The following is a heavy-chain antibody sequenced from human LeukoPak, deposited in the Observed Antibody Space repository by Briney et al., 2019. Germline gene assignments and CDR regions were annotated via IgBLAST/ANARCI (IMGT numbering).Heavy chain of an antibody. CDR1: GFTFSRYW. Sequence: GGSLRLSCAASGFTFSRYWMSWVRQAPGKGLEWVANIKQDGSEKYYVDSVKGRFTISRDNAKNSLYLQMNSLRAEDTAVYYCARWDSSGPHGFDYWGQGTLVTVSS. V-gene: IGHV3-7*01. D-gene: IGHD6-19*01. CDR3: ARWDSSGPHGFDY. J-gene: IGHJ4*02. CDR2: IKQDGSEK.